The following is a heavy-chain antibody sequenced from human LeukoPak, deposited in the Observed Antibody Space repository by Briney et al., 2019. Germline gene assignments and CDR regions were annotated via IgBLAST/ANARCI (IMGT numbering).Heavy chain of an antibody. CDR1: GFTFRNYN. CDR3: ARDATMVPLYYYYYMDV. Sequence: GGSLRLSCAASGFTFRNYNMNWVRQAPGKGLEWVSSINSSSGYIYYADSVKGRFTMSRDNAKNSLYLQMNSLRAEDTAVYYCARDATMVPLYYYYYMDVWGKGTTVTVSS. D-gene: IGHD3-10*01. J-gene: IGHJ6*03. V-gene: IGHV3-21*01. CDR2: INSSSGYI.